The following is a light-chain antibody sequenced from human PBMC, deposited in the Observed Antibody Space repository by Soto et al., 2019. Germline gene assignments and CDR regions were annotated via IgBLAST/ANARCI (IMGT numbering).Light chain of an antibody. Sequence: EIVLTQSPATLSLSPGERATLPCRASESVRSYLAWYKQRTGQAPRLLIYDVSNRATGIPARFSGSGSGTDFTLTRSSLEPEDFAVYYCQQYGSSGKFGQETKVHIK. CDR1: ESVRSY. CDR3: QQYGSSGK. V-gene: IGKV3-11*01. CDR2: DVS. J-gene: IGKJ1*01.